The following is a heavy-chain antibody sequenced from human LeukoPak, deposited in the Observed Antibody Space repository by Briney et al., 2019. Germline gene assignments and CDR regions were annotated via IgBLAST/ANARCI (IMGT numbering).Heavy chain of an antibody. CDR3: ARDGVGYYDSSGYYYFQH. CDR2: INPNSGGT. V-gene: IGHV1-2*02. J-gene: IGHJ1*01. D-gene: IGHD3-22*01. CDR1: GYNFTGYY. Sequence: GASVNVSCKASGYNFTGYYIHWVRQAPGQGLEWMGWINPNSGGTIYAQKFQGRVTMTRDTSISTAYMELSRLRSDDTAVYYCARDGVGYYDSSGYYYFQHWGQGTLVTVSS.